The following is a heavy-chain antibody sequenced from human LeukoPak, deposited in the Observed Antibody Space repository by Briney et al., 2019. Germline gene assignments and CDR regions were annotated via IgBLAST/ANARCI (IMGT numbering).Heavy chain of an antibody. CDR2: IFYSGST. CDR1: GGSISGYY. CDR3: VRATYFDY. J-gene: IGHJ4*02. Sequence: SETLSLTCTVSGGSISGYYWSWIRQPPGKGLEWIGYIFYSGSTNYNPSLKSRVTILVDTSKNQCSLKLTSVTAADTAVYYCVRATYFDYWGQGTLVTVSS. V-gene: IGHV4-59*01.